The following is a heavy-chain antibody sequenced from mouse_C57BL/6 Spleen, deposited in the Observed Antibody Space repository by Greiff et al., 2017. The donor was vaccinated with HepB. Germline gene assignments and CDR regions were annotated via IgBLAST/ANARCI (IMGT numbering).Heavy chain of an antibody. CDR2: IDPENGDT. V-gene: IGHV14-4*01. J-gene: IGHJ2*01. CDR3: TPYYLDY. CDR1: GFNIKDDY. Sequence: VQLQQSGAELVRPGASVKLSCTASGFNIKDDYMHWVKQRPEQGLEWIGWIDPENGDTEYASKFQGKATITADTSSNTAYLQLSSLTSEDTAVYYCTPYYLDYWGQGTTLTVSS.